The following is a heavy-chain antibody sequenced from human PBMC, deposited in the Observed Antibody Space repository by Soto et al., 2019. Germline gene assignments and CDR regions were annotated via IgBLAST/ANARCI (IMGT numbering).Heavy chain of an antibody. J-gene: IGHJ6*02. V-gene: IGHV6-1*01. D-gene: IGHD6-13*01. CDR2: TYYRSKWYN. CDR1: GDSVSSNSAA. Sequence: SQTLSLTCAISGDSVSSNSAAWNWIRQSPSRGLEWLGRTYYRSKWYNDYAVSVKSRITINPDTSKNQFSLQLNSVTPEDTAVYYCARVGWPAAAPEYYGMDVWGQGTTVTVSS. CDR3: ARVGWPAAAPEYYGMDV.